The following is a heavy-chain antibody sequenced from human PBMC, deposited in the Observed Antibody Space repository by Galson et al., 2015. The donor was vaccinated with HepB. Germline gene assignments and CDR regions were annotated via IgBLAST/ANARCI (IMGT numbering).Heavy chain of an antibody. CDR3: ARGSYSSSWYGHDAFDI. J-gene: IGHJ3*02. CDR2: INHSGST. D-gene: IGHD6-13*01. V-gene: IGHV4-34*01. CDR1: GGSFSGYY. Sequence: SETLSLTCAVYGGSFSGYYWSRIRQPPGKGLEWIGEINHSGSTNYNPSLKSRVTISVDTSKNQFSLKLSSVTAADTAVYYCARGSYSSSWYGHDAFDIWGQGTMVTVSS.